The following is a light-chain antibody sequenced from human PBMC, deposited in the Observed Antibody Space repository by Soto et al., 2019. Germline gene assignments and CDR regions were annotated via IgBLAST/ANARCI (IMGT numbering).Light chain of an antibody. CDR3: QKYDGVPLT. CDR1: QGISNY. J-gene: IGKJ4*01. V-gene: IGKV1-27*01. CDR2: GAS. Sequence: DIQMTQSPSSLSASVGDRVTITCRASQGISNYLAWYQQKTGKVPRLLIYGASSLHSGVPYRFSGSGSGTDFTLTISTLQPEDVATYYCQKYDGVPLTFGGGTKVEIK.